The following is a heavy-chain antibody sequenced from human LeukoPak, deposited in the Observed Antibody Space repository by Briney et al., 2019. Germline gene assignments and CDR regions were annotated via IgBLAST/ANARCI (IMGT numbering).Heavy chain of an antibody. D-gene: IGHD4-17*01. CDR1: GFSLSHYS. V-gene: IGHV3-48*02. Sequence: PGGSLRLSCVASGFSLSHYSINWVRQAPGKGLEWISYISSSSDAIYYADSVKGRFTISRDNAKNSLFLQMNSLTDGDTAVYYCASPRNYGDYDFFDNWGQGTLVTVSS. J-gene: IGHJ4*02. CDR3: ASPRNYGDYDFFDN. CDR2: ISSSSDAI.